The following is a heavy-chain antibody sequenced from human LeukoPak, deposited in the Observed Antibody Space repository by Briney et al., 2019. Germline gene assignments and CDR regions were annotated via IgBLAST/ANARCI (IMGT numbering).Heavy chain of an antibody. Sequence: GESLKISCKGSGYSFTSYWIGWVRQMPGKGLEWIGIIYPGDSDTRYSPSFQGQVTISADKSISTAYLQWSSLKASDTAMYYCARAGGYYYDSSGYRLYNWFDPWGQGTLVTVSS. D-gene: IGHD3-22*01. CDR3: ARAGGYYYDSSGYRLYNWFDP. CDR1: GYSFTSYW. V-gene: IGHV5-51*01. J-gene: IGHJ5*02. CDR2: IYPGDSDT.